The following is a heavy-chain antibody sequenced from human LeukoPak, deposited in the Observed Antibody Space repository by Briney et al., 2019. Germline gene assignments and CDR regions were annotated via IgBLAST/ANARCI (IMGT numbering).Heavy chain of an antibody. J-gene: IGHJ4*02. CDR1: GFTFSSYS. V-gene: IGHV3-21*01. D-gene: IGHD6-13*01. Sequence: PGGSLRLSCAASGFTFSSYSMNWVRQAPGKGLEWVSSISSSSSYIYYADSVKGRFTISRDNSRNTLSLQMNSLSADDTAVYYCAKETGYSSPDYWGQGALVAVSS. CDR3: AKETGYSSPDY. CDR2: ISSSSSYI.